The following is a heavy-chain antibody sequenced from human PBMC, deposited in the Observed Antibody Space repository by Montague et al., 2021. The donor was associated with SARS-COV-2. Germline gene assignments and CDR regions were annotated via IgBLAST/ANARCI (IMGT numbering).Heavy chain of an antibody. CDR3: ARDSPNSSGYHVYFDL. CDR1: GGSIGSHY. CDR2: VYYSGST. D-gene: IGHD3-22*01. J-gene: IGHJ2*01. V-gene: IGHV4-59*11. Sequence: SETLSLTCTVSGGSIGSHYWSWIRQPPGKGLEWIRYVYYSGSTNYNPSPKSRVTISVDTSKSRFSLKLKSVTSADTAVYYCARDSPNSSGYHVYFDLWGRGTLVTVSS.